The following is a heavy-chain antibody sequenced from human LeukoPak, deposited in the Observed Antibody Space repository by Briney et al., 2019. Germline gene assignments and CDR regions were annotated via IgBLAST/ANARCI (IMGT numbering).Heavy chain of an antibody. D-gene: IGHD3-10*01. CDR1: GFTFTSSA. Sequence: ASVKVSCKAAGFTFTSSAMQWVRQAPGQRLEWIGWIVVGSGNTNYAQKFQERVTITRDMSTSTAYMELSSLRSEDTAVYYCAADQLRGVNYYYYGMDVWGQGTTVTVSS. V-gene: IGHV1-58*02. J-gene: IGHJ6*02. CDR3: AADQLRGVNYYYYGMDV. CDR2: IVVGSGNT.